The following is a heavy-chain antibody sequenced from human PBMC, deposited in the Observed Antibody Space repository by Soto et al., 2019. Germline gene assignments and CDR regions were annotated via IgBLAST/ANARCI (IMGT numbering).Heavy chain of an antibody. Sequence: GGSLRLSCAASGVNVKSDYMNWFRQTPGKGLEWVASIYSGETTYYADSVRGRFTISSDKSKNTLYFQLSSLRIEDTAVYYCTRDGRGLGRLSLFEYWGQGVLVTVSS. D-gene: IGHD2-21*02. V-gene: IGHV3-53*01. CDR1: GVNVKSDY. CDR3: TRDGRGLGRLSLFEY. J-gene: IGHJ4*02. CDR2: IYSGETT.